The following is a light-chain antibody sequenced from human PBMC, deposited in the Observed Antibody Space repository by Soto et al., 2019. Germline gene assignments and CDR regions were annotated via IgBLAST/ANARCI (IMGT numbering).Light chain of an antibody. CDR3: SSKTSSRTPFV. J-gene: IGLJ1*01. Sequence: QSALTQPGSVSGSPGQSITISCTGTSXDVGGYNYVSWYQQHPGNAPRLMIYEVNNRPSGVPNRFSGSKSGNTASLTISGLQAEDEADYYCSSKTSSRTPFVFGTGTKVTVL. V-gene: IGLV2-14*01. CDR1: SXDVGGYNY. CDR2: EVN.